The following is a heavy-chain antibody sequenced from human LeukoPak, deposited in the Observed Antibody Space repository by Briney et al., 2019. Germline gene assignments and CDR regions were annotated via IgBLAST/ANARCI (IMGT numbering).Heavy chain of an antibody. V-gene: IGHV3-21*01. CDR3: ARDDYGDYQGFQL. D-gene: IGHD4-17*01. CDR1: GFNFRAHW. Sequence: GGSLRLSCTTSGFNFRAHWMGWVRQAPGKGLEWVSSITGNSNYIYYADSVKGRFTVSRDNAKNSLYLQMNSLTAEDTAVYFCARDDYGDYQGFQLWGQGTLVTVSS. J-gene: IGHJ1*01. CDR2: ITGNSNYI.